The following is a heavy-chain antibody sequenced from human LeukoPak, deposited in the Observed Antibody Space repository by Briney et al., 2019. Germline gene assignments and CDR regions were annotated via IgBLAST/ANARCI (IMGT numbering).Heavy chain of an antibody. CDR3: ARAVAAIVNWFDP. CDR2: INPHSGDT. J-gene: IGHJ5*02. Sequence: ASVKVSCKASGYTFAGYYMHWVRQAPGQGLEWMAWINPHSGDTNNAQKFQGRVTMTSDTSISTAYMELSSLTSDDTAVYYCARAVAAIVNWFDPWGQGTLVTVSS. D-gene: IGHD6-13*01. V-gene: IGHV1-2*02. CDR1: GYTFAGYY.